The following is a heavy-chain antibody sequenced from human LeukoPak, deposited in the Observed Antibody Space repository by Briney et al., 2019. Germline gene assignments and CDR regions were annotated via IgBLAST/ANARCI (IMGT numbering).Heavy chain of an antibody. CDR3: ATANRLGGELLWAFRT. D-gene: IGHD3-10*01. Sequence: ASVKVSCKVSGYTFTDYYMHWVQQAPGKGLEWMGLVDLKNGETVYAEKFQGRITMAADTSTDTACMELSSLRSEDTALYYCATANRLGGELLWAFRTWGQGTMVIVSS. J-gene: IGHJ3*02. CDR1: GYTFTDYY. CDR2: VDLKNGET. V-gene: IGHV1-69-2*01.